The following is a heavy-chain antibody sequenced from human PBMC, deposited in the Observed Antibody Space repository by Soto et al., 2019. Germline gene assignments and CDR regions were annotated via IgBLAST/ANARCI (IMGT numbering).Heavy chain of an antibody. CDR1: GFTFSSYG. D-gene: IGHD3-22*01. J-gene: IGHJ5*02. CDR2: IWYDGSNK. Sequence: QSGGSLRLSCAASGFTFSSYGMHWVRQAPGKGLEWVAVIWYDGSNKYYADSVKGRFTISRDNSKNTLYLQMNSLRAEDTAVYYCARDYYDSSVVYWFDPWGQGTLVTVSS. CDR3: ARDYYDSSVVYWFDP. V-gene: IGHV3-33*01.